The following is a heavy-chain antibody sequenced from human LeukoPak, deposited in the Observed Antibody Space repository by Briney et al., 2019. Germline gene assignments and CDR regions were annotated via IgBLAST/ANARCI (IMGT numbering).Heavy chain of an antibody. CDR3: ARVLTWSAGPIGSAAAGLFDY. CDR2: IYYSGST. CDR1: GGSISSGGYY. J-gene: IGHJ4*02. V-gene: IGHV4-31*03. D-gene: IGHD6-13*01. Sequence: SQTLSLTCTVSGGSISSGGYYWSWMRQHPGKGLEWIGYIYYSGSTYYNPSLKSRVTISVDTSKNQFSLKLSSVTAADTAVYYCARVLTWSAGPIGSAAAGLFDYWGQGTLVTVSS.